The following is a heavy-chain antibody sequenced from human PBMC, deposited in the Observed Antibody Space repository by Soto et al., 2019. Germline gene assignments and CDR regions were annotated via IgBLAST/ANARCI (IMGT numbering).Heavy chain of an antibody. CDR3: ARDHDPNTRITGTTALDYYYYYGMDV. CDR2: ISYDGSNK. Sequence: PGGSLRLSCAASGFTFSSYGMHWVRQAPGKGLEGVAVISYDGSNKYYADSVKGRFTISRDNSKNTLYLQMNSLRAEDTAVYYCARDHDPNTRITGTTALDYYYYYGMDVWGQGTTVTVSS. CDR1: GFTFSSYG. J-gene: IGHJ6*02. D-gene: IGHD1-7*01. V-gene: IGHV3-30*19.